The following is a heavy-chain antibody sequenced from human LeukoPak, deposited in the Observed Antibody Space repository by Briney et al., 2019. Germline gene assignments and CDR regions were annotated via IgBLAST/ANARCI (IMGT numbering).Heavy chain of an antibody. J-gene: IGHJ5*02. V-gene: IGHV3-15*01. CDR2: IKRKIDGETT. CDR3: TIGVGVSDMDL. CDR1: GFTFSNAW. D-gene: IGHD1-26*01. Sequence: GGSLRLSCVVSGFTFSNAWMSWVRQGPGKGLEWVGRIKRKIDGETTDYAAPVNGRFTISRDDSKNTLHLQMNTLQTEDTAVYYCTIGVGVSDMDLWGQGTLVTVSS.